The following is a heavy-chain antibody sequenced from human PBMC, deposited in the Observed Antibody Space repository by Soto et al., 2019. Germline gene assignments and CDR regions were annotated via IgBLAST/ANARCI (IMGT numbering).Heavy chain of an antibody. D-gene: IGHD5-12*01. V-gene: IGHV1-46*01. J-gene: IGHJ4*02. CDR3: AREEMATQGFVGAVGDY. Sequence: ASVKVSCKASGYTFTRYYMHWVRQAPGQGLEWMGIINPSGGSTSYAQKFQGRVTMTRDTSTSTVYMELSSLRSEDTAVYYCAREEMATQGFVGAVGDYWGQGTLVTVSS. CDR2: INPSGGST. CDR1: GYTFTRYY.